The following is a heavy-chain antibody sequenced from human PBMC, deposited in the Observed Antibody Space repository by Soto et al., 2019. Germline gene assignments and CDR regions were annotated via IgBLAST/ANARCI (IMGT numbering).Heavy chain of an antibody. V-gene: IGHV3-23*01. J-gene: IGHJ4*02. CDR1: GFTFSSYA. CDR3: AKVEERSSSSRNYFDY. CDR2: ISGSGGST. Sequence: RRLSCAASGFTFSSYAMSWVRQAPGKGLEWVSAISGSGGSTYYADSVKGRFTISRDNSKNTLYLQMNSLRAEDTAVYYCAKVEERSSSSRNYFDYWGQGTLVTVSS. D-gene: IGHD6-6*01.